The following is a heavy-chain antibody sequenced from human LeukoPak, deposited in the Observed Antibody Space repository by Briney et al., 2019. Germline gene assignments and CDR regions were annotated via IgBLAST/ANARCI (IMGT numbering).Heavy chain of an antibody. V-gene: IGHV1-69*13. CDR2: IIPIFCTA. D-gene: IGHD2-2*01. CDR3: ARVAGYCSSTSCPMGWFDP. J-gene: IGHJ5*02. CDR1: GGTFSSYA. Sequence: SVKVSGKASGGTFSSYAISWVRQAPGQGLEWMGGIIPIFCTANYAQKFQGRFTITADESTSTAYMELSSLRSEDTAVYYCARVAGYCSSTSCPMGWFDPWGQGTLVTVSS.